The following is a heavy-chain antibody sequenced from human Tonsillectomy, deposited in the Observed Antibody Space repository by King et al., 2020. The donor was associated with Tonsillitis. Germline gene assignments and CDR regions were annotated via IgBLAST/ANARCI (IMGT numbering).Heavy chain of an antibody. CDR3: AREATYYFDSGSYPDV. Sequence: QLQESGPGLVKPSQTMSLICAVPGGSISTGSYYWSWIRQPAGKGLEWIGRIYSSGSTNYNPSLKSRVFMSVDTSKNQFSLRLSSVAAADTAVYYCAREATYYFDSGSYPDVWGQGTLVTVSS. CDR1: GGSISTGSYY. D-gene: IGHD3-10*01. CDR2: IYSSGST. J-gene: IGHJ4*02. V-gene: IGHV4-61*02.